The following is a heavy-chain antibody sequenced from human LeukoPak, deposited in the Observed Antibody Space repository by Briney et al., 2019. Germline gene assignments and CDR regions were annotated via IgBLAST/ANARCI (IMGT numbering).Heavy chain of an antibody. D-gene: IGHD3-3*01. Sequence: SETLSLTCTVSGGSVSSGSYYWSWIRQPPGKGLEWIGYIYYSGSTNYNPSLKSRVTISVDTSKNQFSLKLSSVTAADTAVYYCARVGSITIFGVVIGNWFDPWGQGTLVTVSS. J-gene: IGHJ5*02. V-gene: IGHV4-61*01. CDR2: IYYSGST. CDR3: ARVGSITIFGVVIGNWFDP. CDR1: GGSVSSGSYY.